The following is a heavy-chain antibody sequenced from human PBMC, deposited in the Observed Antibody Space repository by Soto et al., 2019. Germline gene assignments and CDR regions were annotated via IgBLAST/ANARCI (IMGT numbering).Heavy chain of an antibody. CDR1: GGSISSYY. Sequence: SETLSLTCTVSGGSISSYYWSWIRQPPGKGLEWIGYIYYSGSTNYNPSLKSRVTISVDASKNQSSLKLSSVTAADTAVYYCARDSRPSIAAAGTQDYYYYGMDVWGQGSTVTVSS. CDR2: IYYSGST. J-gene: IGHJ6*02. D-gene: IGHD6-13*01. V-gene: IGHV4-59*12. CDR3: ARDSRPSIAAAGTQDYYYYGMDV.